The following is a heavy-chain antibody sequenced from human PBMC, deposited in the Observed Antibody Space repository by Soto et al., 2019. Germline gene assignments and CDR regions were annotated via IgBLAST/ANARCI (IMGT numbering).Heavy chain of an antibody. CDR3: AGSDCSRTRCPYNHDGFDI. V-gene: IGHV3-21*01. D-gene: IGHD2-2*01. CDR1: GFTLRSYS. J-gene: IGHJ3*02. CDR2: TSSSSSYI. Sequence: GGSLRLSCAASGFTLRSYSMNWVRQAPGKGLEWVSSTSSSSSYIFYADSVKGRFTISRDNAKNSVFLQMNSLRAEDTAVYYCAGSDCSRTRCPYNHDGFDIWGQGTMVTVSS.